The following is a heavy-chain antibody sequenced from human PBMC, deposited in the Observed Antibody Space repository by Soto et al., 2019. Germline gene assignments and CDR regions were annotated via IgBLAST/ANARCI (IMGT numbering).Heavy chain of an antibody. V-gene: IGHV4-4*02. CDR2: IYHSGST. D-gene: IGHD6-13*01. CDR3: ARASTYSSNVRHFDY. CDR1: GGSITYNNW. Sequence: PSETLSLTCAVSGGSITYNNWWSWVRQPPGKGLEWIGEIYHSGSTNYNPSLKSRVTISVDKSNNQFSLKLSSVTAADTAVYYCARASTYSSNVRHFDYWGQGTLVTV. J-gene: IGHJ4*02.